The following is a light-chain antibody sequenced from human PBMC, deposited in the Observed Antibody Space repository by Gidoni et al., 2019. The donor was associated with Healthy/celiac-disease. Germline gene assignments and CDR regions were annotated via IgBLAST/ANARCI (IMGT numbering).Light chain of an antibody. CDR2: AAS. CDR3: QQGFRTPWT. CDR1: QRIHSY. Sequence: DIQMTQSPSSLSASVRDRVTITRLASQRIHSYLNWYQQKPGKAPKLLIYAASSLQSGVPSRFSGSGSGTDFTLTISSLQAEDVGTYYCQQGFRTPWTFGQGTKVEIK. J-gene: IGKJ1*01. V-gene: IGKV1-39*01.